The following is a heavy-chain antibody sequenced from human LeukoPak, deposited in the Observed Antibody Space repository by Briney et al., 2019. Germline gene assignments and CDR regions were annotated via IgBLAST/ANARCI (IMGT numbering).Heavy chain of an antibody. V-gene: IGHV4-38-2*02. J-gene: IGHJ4*02. CDR1: NYSISSGYY. CDR3: ASPPSGYYDSSGYYY. Sequence: PSETLSLTCTVSNYSISSGYYWAWIRQPPGKGLEWIGNIYHSGNTYYNPSLKSRVSLSVDTSENQFSLKLSSVTAADTAVYYCASPPSGYYDSSGYYYWGQGTLVTVSS. D-gene: IGHD3-22*01. CDR2: IYHSGNT.